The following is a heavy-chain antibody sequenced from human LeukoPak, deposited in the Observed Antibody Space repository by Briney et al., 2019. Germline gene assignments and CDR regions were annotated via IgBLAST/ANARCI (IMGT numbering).Heavy chain of an antibody. J-gene: IGHJ3*02. D-gene: IGHD2-2*01. CDR1: GFTFSNYA. Sequence: GGSLRLSCAASGFTFSNYAMSWVRQAPGKGLEWVSAVSGSGGSTYYADSVKGRFTISRDNSKNTLYLQMNSLRAEDTAVYYCATPSQDCSSTSCHDPNRGGYDAFDIWGQGTMVTVSS. CDR3: ATPSQDCSSTSCHDPNRGGYDAFDI. V-gene: IGHV3-23*01. CDR2: VSGSGGST.